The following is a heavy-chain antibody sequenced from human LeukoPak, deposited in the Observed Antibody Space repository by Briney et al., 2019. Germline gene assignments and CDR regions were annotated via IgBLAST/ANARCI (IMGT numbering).Heavy chain of an antibody. Sequence: GGSLRLSCAASGFTFSSYWMSWVRQAPGKGLEWVANIKQDGSEKYYVDSVKGRFTISRDNAKNSLYLQMNSLRAEDTAVYCCARGGYCSSTSCYNFDYWGQGTLVTVSS. J-gene: IGHJ4*02. CDR2: IKQDGSEK. D-gene: IGHD2-2*02. CDR1: GFTFSSYW. V-gene: IGHV3-7*01. CDR3: ARGGYCSSTSCYNFDY.